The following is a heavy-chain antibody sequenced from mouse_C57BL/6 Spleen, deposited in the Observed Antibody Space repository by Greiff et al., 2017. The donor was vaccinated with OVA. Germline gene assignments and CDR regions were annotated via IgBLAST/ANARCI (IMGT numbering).Heavy chain of an antibody. CDR3: ARGTTVVAPYFDV. Sequence: SGPELVKPGASVKISCKASGYSFTGYYMHWVKQSHGNILDWIGYIYPYNGVSSYNQKFKGKATLTVDKSSSTAYMELRSLTSEDSAVYYCARGTTVVAPYFDVWGTGTTVTVSS. CDR2: IYPYNGVS. CDR1: GYSFTGYY. J-gene: IGHJ1*03. D-gene: IGHD1-1*01. V-gene: IGHV1-31*01.